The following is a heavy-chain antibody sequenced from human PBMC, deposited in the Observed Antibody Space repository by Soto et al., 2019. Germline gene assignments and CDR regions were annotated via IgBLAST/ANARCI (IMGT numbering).Heavy chain of an antibody. CDR3: ATLPPRGPEPFYYYYYMAF. J-gene: IGHJ6*03. CDR2: IYSGGST. Sequence: HPGGSLRLSCAASGFTVSSNYMSWVRQAPGKGLEWVSVIYSGGSTYYADSVKGRFTVSRDNSKNTLYLQMNSLRAEDTAVYYCATLPPRGPEPFYYYYYMAFWGKGSTVTVSS. CDR1: GFTVSSNY. D-gene: IGHD2-2*01. V-gene: IGHV3-66*01.